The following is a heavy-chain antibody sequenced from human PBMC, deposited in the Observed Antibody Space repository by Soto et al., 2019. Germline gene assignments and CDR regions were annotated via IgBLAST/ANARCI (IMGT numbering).Heavy chain of an antibody. Sequence: TGGSLRLSCAASGFTFSSYAMSWVRQAPGKGLEWVSAISGSGGSTYYADSVKGRFTISRDNSKNTLYLQMNSLRAEDTAVYYCAKEHCSGGSCYYGYWGQGTLVTVSS. D-gene: IGHD2-15*01. J-gene: IGHJ4*02. V-gene: IGHV3-23*01. CDR2: ISGSGGST. CDR3: AKEHCSGGSCYYGY. CDR1: GFTFSSYA.